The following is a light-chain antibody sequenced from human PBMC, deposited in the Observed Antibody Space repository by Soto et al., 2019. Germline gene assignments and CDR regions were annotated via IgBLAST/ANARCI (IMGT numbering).Light chain of an antibody. V-gene: IGKV3-15*01. Sequence: ERVITQSPSTLSVSPGERATLSCRASQSVSSNLAWYQQKPGQAPRLLIHGASTRAPGFPARFSGSGSGTDFTLTISSLQSEDFAVYYCQQYNNWPWTFGQGTKVDNK. CDR1: QSVSSN. CDR3: QQYNNWPWT. J-gene: IGKJ1*01. CDR2: GAS.